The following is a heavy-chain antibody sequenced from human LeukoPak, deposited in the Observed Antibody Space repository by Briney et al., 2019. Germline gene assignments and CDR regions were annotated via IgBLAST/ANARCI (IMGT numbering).Heavy chain of an antibody. CDR3: ARILGYCSSTSCYGGPYYYGMDV. V-gene: IGHV1-18*01. D-gene: IGHD2-2*01. J-gene: IGHJ6*02. CDR2: ISAYNGNT. CDR1: GYTFTSYG. Sequence: GASVKVSCKASGYTFTSYGISWVRQAPGQGLEWMGWISAYNGNTNYAQKLQGRVTMTTDTSTSTAYMELRSLRSDDTAVYYCARILGYCSSTSCYGGPYYYGMDVWGQGTTVTVSS.